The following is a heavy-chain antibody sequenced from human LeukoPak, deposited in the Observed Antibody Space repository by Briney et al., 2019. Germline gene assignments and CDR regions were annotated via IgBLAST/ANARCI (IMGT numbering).Heavy chain of an antibody. CDR3: AHAAPRYYYDSSGYYYDY. D-gene: IGHD3-22*01. CDR2: ISGSGGST. CDR1: GFTFSNAW. V-gene: IGHV3-23*01. Sequence: GGSLRLSCAASGFTFSNAWMSWVRQAPGKGLEWVSAISGSGGSTYYADSVKGRFTISRDNSKNTLYLQMNSLRAEDTAVYYCAHAAPRYYYDSSGYYYDYWGQGTLVTVSS. J-gene: IGHJ4*02.